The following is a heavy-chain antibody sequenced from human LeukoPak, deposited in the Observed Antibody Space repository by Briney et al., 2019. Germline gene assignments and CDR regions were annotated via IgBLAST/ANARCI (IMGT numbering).Heavy chain of an antibody. V-gene: IGHV1-18*01. CDR2: VSAYNGDT. CDR3: TRDGERTGYPKFDP. Sequence: GASVKVSCKASGYTFTDYGISWVRQAPGQGLEWMGWVSAYNGDTKFTQKFQGRVTMTTDTSTSTAYMELRSLRSDDTAMYYCTRDGERTGYPKFDPWGQGTLVTVSS. D-gene: IGHD1-1*01. J-gene: IGHJ5*02. CDR1: GYTFTDYG.